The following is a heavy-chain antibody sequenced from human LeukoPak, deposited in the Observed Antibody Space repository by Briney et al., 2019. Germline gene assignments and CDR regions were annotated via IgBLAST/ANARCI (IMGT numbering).Heavy chain of an antibody. D-gene: IGHD3-3*01. CDR2: IYFRGST. CDR1: GGSISSSSYY. V-gene: IGHV4-39*07. CDR3: AREGRVVNLDY. J-gene: IGHJ4*02. Sequence: SETLSLTCTVSGGSISSSSYYWGWIRQPPGKGLEWIGDIYFRGSTYYNPSLKSRVTISVDTSKNQFSLKLSSVTAADTAVYYCAREGRVVNLDYWGQGTLVTVSS.